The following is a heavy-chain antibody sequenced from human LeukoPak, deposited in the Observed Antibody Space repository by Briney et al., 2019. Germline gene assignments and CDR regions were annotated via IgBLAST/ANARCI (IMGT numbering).Heavy chain of an antibody. D-gene: IGHD1-26*01. V-gene: IGHV3-23*01. CDR1: GFTFSSYA. CDR3: AKSLKTSNSGSSY. Sequence: GGSLRLTCAASGFTFSSYAMSWVRQAPGKGLEWVSSLSGSGGNTYYADSVRGRFTISRDNSKNTLYLQMNSLRAEDTAVYYCAKSLKTSNSGSSYWGQGTLVSVSS. CDR2: LSGSGGNT. J-gene: IGHJ4*02.